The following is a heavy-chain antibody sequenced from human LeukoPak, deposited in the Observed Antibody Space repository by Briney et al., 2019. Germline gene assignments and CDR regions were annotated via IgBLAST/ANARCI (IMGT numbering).Heavy chain of an antibody. CDR2: IYYSGST. V-gene: IGHV4-59*01. D-gene: IGHD3-9*01. CDR3: ARVSYYDILTGYRSAFDY. Sequence: PSETLSLTCTVSGGSISSYYWSWLRQPPGKGLEWIGYIYYSGSTNYNPSLKSRVTVSVDTSKNQFSLKLSSVTAADTAVYYCARVSYYDILTGYRSAFDYWGQGTLVTVSS. CDR1: GGSISSYY. J-gene: IGHJ4*02.